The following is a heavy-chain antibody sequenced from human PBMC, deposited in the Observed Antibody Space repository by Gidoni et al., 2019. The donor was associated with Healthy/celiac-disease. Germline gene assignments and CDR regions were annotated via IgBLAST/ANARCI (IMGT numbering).Heavy chain of an antibody. D-gene: IGHD3-10*01. CDR2: ISSSSSYI. CDR3: AREDLWFGELFGACDI. CDR1: GFPFSSYS. Sequence: EVQLVESGGGLVKPGGSLRLSCAASGFPFSSYSMNWVRQAPGKGLEWVSSISSSSSYICYADSVKGRFTISRDNAKNSLYLQMNSLRAEDTAVYYCAREDLWFGELFGACDIWGQGTMVTVSS. V-gene: IGHV3-21*01. J-gene: IGHJ3*02.